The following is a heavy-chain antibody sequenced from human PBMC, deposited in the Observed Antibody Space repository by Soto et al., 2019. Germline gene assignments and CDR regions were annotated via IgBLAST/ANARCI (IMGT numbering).Heavy chain of an antibody. V-gene: IGHV4-39*01. CDR3: ARQRHRYGSGSPTEPIDY. J-gene: IGHJ4*02. CDR2: IYYLGNT. D-gene: IGHD3-10*01. CDR1: GGSISSSSSY. Sequence: SETLSLTCTVSGGSISSSSSYWGWIRQPPGKGLEWVGSIYYLGNTYYNQSLGSRVTISVDTSKNQFSLKLRSVTAADTALYYCARQRHRYGSGSPTEPIDYWGQGTLVTVSS.